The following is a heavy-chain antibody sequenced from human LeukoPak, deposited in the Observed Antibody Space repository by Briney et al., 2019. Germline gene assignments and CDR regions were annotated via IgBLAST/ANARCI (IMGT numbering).Heavy chain of an antibody. CDR2: ISGSGSTI. V-gene: IGHV3-48*03. CDR3: VKDDGWVQYAN. D-gene: IGHD5-24*01. Sequence: GGSLRLSCAASGFTFSSYEMNWVRQAPGKGLEWVSYISGSGSTIYYADSVKGRFTISRDNSKNTVYLQMNSLSAEDAAVYYCVKDDGWVQYANWGQGTLVTVSS. CDR1: GFTFSSYE. J-gene: IGHJ4*02.